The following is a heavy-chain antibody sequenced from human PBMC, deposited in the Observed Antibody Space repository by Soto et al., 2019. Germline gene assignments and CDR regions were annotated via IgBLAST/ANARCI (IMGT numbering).Heavy chain of an antibody. Sequence: EVQLLESGGGLVQPGGSLRLSCAASGFTFSSYAMSWVRQAPGKGLEWVSAISGSGGSTYYADSEKGRFTISRDNSKNTLYLQMNSLRAEDTAVYYCAKGPKTTVTTRGWYFDLWGRGTLVTVSS. CDR2: ISGSGGST. D-gene: IGHD4-17*01. J-gene: IGHJ2*01. V-gene: IGHV3-23*01. CDR3: AKGPKTTVTTRGWYFDL. CDR1: GFTFSSYA.